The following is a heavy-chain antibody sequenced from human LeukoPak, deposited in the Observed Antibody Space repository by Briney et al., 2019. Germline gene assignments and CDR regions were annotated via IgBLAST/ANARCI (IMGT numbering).Heavy chain of an antibody. D-gene: IGHD3-10*01. Sequence: SETLSLTCTVSGDSVTSGTFYWAWLRQPPGKGLEWLATVYYTGSTYYNPSLKSRVTISMDTSKNQFSLDLRSVVAPDTAVYYCARHSGSGSLSRPFDPCGQGTLVTVSS. CDR2: VYYTGST. CDR1: GDSVTSGTFY. V-gene: IGHV4-39*01. J-gene: IGHJ5*02. CDR3: ARHSGSGSLSRPFDP.